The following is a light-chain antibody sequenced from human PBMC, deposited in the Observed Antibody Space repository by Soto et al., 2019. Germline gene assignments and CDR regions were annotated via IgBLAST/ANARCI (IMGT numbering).Light chain of an antibody. CDR2: SAT. CDR1: PNIGKY. J-gene: IGKJ5*01. CDR3: QQANSFPMT. V-gene: IGKV1-12*01. Sequence: IQMTQSPSSVSASVGDRVTITCRAGPNIGKYLAWYQQKPGKAPNLLIHSATILQDGVPSRFTGNGSGTEFTLANSILQPEVSATYYCQQANSFPMTFVPGTRLEIK.